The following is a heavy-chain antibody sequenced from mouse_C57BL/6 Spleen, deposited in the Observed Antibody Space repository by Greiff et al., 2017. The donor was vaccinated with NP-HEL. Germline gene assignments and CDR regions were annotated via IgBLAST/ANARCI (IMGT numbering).Heavy chain of an antibody. CDR2: IDPSDSYT. D-gene: IGHD4-1*01. CDR3: ASWDDFDY. J-gene: IGHJ2*01. V-gene: IGHV1-69*01. CDR1: GYTFTSYW. Sequence: VKLQQPGAELVMPGASVKLSCKASGYTFTSYWMHWVKQRPGQGLEWIGEIDPSDSYTNYNQKFKGKSTLTVDKSSSTAYMQLSSLTSEDSAVYYCASWDDFDYWGQGTTLTVSS.